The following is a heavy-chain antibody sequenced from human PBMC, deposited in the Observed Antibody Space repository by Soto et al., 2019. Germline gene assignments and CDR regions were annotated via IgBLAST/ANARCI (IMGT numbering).Heavy chain of an antibody. V-gene: IGHV4-59*01. CDR2: IYYSGST. J-gene: IGHJ2*01. CDR3: ARFKTGPTPRVEWSLDL. CDR1: GGSISPYY. Sequence: SETPSLTCTVSGGSISPYYWSWIRQPPGKGLEWIGYIYYSGSTNYNLSLKSRVTISLDTSTNQFSLKLSSVTAADTAVYYCARFKTGPTPRVEWSLDLWGRGTLVTVSS. D-gene: IGHD1-7*01.